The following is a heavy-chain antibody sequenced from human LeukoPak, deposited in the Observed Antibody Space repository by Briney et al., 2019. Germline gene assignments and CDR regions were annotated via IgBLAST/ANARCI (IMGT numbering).Heavy chain of an antibody. J-gene: IGHJ4*02. CDR2: IYVGGSA. V-gene: IGHV3-53*01. Sequence: GGSLRLSCAASGFTVSNNYMSWVRQTPGKGLEWVSVIYVGGSAYYADSVKGRFTISGDSSKNTLYLQMNSLRAEDTAVYYCARLKIDGTHFDYWAREPWSPSPQ. D-gene: IGHD3-9*01. CDR1: GFTVSNNY. CDR3: ARLKIDGTHFDY.